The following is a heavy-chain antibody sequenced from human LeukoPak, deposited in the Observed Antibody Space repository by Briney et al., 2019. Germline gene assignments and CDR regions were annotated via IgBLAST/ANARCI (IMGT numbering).Heavy chain of an antibody. CDR3: ARVYRTMVRGVTRAYYFDY. Sequence: PSETLSLTCTVSGGSISSHYWSWVRQPPGKGLEWIGYIYYSGSTNYNPSLKSRVTISVDTSKNQFSLKLSSVTAADTAVYYCARVYRTMVRGVTRAYYFDYWGQGTLVTVSS. CDR1: GGSISSHY. J-gene: IGHJ4*02. CDR2: IYYSGST. D-gene: IGHD3-10*01. V-gene: IGHV4-59*11.